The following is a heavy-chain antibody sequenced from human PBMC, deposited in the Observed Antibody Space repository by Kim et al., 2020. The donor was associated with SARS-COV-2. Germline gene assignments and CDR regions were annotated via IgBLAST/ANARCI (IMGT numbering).Heavy chain of an antibody. CDR2: IYASGDT. D-gene: IGHD3-22*01. Sequence: SDTLSLTCTVSGDSISSDDYYWSWIRQPPGKGLEWLGYIYASGDTYYNPSLQSRVTISVDTSKNQFSLKVNSVTAADTAVYYCARGGSSSSYDSTPDYWGQGTLVTVSS. CDR3: ARGGSSSSYDSTPDY. V-gene: IGHV4-30-4*02. J-gene: IGHJ4*02. CDR1: GDSISSDDYY.